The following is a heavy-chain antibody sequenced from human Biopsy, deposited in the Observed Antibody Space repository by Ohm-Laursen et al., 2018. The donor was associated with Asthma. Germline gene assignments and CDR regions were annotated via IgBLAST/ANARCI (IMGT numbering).Heavy chain of an antibody. CDR1: RGYIRSYDHH. Sequence: SQTLSLTCTVSRGYIRSYDHHWAWIRQPPGKGLEWIGSGFYSGTTHYSPSLARRVSTSVDTSRNQFSMTLRSVTAADSAVYFCARVASYGDIYFAIDVWGPGTTVSV. D-gene: IGHD4-17*01. CDR2: GFYSGTT. CDR3: ARVASYGDIYFAIDV. J-gene: IGHJ6*02. V-gene: IGHV4-30-4*01.